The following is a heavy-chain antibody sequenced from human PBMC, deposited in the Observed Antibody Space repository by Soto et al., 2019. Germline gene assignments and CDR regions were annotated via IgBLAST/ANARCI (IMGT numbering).Heavy chain of an antibody. CDR2: FSISGTTI. D-gene: IGHD6-13*01. CDR3: VRFGGAAAGPGDY. J-gene: IGHJ4*02. CDR1: EFTFSSYE. V-gene: IGHV3-48*03. Sequence: EVQLVESGGGLVQPGGSLRLSCVASEFTFSSYEMNWVRQAPGKGLEWVSYFSISGTTIYYTDSVKGRFTISRDNAKKSLYLQMNSLRAEDTAVYYCVRFGGAAAGPGDYWGQGTLVTVSS.